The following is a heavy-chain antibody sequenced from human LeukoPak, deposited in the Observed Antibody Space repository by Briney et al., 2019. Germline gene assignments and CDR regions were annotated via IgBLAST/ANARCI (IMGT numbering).Heavy chain of an antibody. CDR2: ISYDGSNK. J-gene: IGHJ4*02. D-gene: IGHD4-11*01. Sequence: GGSLRLSCAASGFTFSSYGMHWVRQAPGKGLEWVAVISYDGSNKYYADSVKGRFTISRDNSKNTLCLQMNSLRAEDAAVYYCAGSNLPSDNAHYWGQGTLVTVSS. CDR1: GFTFSSYG. CDR3: AGSNLPSDNAHY. V-gene: IGHV3-30*03.